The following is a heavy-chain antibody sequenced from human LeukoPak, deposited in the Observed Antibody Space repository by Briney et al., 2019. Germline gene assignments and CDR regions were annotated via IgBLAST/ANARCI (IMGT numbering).Heavy chain of an antibody. D-gene: IGHD3-22*01. J-gene: IGHJ4*02. V-gene: IGHV3-48*01. CDR2: ISSSSSTI. Sequence: GGSLRLSCAASGFTFSSYSMNWVRQAPGKGLEWVSYISSSSSTIYYADSVKGRFTISRDNAKNSLYLQMNSLRAEDTAVYYCARDSSGYYLRGYYFDYWGQGTLVTVSS. CDR3: ARDSSGYYLRGYYFDY. CDR1: GFTFSSYS.